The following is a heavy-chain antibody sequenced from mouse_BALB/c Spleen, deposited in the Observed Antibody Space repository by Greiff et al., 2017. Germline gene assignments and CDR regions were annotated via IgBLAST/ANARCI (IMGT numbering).Heavy chain of an antibody. J-gene: IGHJ4*01. CDR2: ISTYYGNT. Sequence: QVPLQQSGPELVRPGVSVKISCKGSGYTFTDYAMHWVKQSHAKSLEWIGVISTYYGNTNYNQKFKGKATMTVDKSSSTAYMELARLTSEDSAIYYCARGDVNYAMDYWGQGTSVTVSS. CDR1: GYTFTDYA. CDR3: ARGDVNYAMDY. V-gene: IGHV1-67*01.